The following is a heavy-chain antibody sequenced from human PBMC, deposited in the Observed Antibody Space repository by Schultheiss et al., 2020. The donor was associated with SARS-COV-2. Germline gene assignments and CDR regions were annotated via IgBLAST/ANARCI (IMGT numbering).Heavy chain of an antibody. J-gene: IGHJ4*02. CDR2: ISAYNGNT. Sequence: ASVKVSCKASGYTFTSYGISWVRQAPGQGLEWMGWISAYNGNTNYAQKFQGRVTMTRDTSTSTVYMELSSLRSEDTAVYYCARASLGAAGSVYWGQGTLVTVSS. D-gene: IGHD6-13*01. CDR1: GYTFTSYG. V-gene: IGHV1-18*01. CDR3: ARASLGAAGSVY.